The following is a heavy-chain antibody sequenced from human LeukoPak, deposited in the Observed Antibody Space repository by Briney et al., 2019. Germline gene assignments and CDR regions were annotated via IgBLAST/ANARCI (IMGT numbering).Heavy chain of an antibody. J-gene: IGHJ4*02. CDR1: GGSISSYY. D-gene: IGHD1-26*01. V-gene: IGHV4-59*04. CDR2: INHSGST. Sequence: SETLSLTCTVSGGSISSYYWSWIRQPPGKGLEWIGEINHSGSTKYNPSLKSRVTISVDTSKNQFSLRLNSVTAADTAMYYCVKSGGYGLIDYWGQGTLVTVSS. CDR3: VKSGGYGLIDY.